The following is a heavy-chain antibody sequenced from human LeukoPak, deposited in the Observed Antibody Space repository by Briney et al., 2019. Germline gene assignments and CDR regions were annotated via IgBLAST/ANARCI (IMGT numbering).Heavy chain of an antibody. D-gene: IGHD3-9*01. CDR2: ISGSGGST. Sequence: GGSLRLSCAASGFTFSSYAMSWVRQAPGKGLEWFSAISGSGGSTYYADSVKGRFTISRDNSKNTLYLQMNSLRAEDTAVYYCAKVELRYFDWLSAGGAFDIWGQGTMVTVSS. CDR3: AKVELRYFDWLSAGGAFDI. V-gene: IGHV3-23*01. J-gene: IGHJ3*02. CDR1: GFTFSSYA.